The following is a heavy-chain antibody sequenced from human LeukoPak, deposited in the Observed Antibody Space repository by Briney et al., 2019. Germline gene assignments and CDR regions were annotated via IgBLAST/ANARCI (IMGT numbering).Heavy chain of an antibody. CDR3: AKRMIRGVNHDAFDL. Sequence: GGSLRLPCAASGFPFSKYPRSWVPQVPGRGLEWFSAVSGSGGRTYYADSVKGLFTISRDNSKNTLYLQMNSLRAEDTAVYYCAKRMIRGVNHDAFDLWGQGTMVTVSS. V-gene: IGHV3-23*01. J-gene: IGHJ3*01. CDR1: GFPFSKYP. CDR2: VSGSGGRT. D-gene: IGHD3-10*01.